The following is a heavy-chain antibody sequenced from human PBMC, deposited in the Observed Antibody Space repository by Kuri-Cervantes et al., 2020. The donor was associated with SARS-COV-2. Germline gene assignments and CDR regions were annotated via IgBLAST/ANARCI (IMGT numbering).Heavy chain of an antibody. CDR1: GGSISSSSYY. V-gene: IGHV4-39*07. D-gene: IGHD3-22*01. CDR3: ARDLNYYDSSGYPYYYYYYVDV. J-gene: IGHJ6*03. Sequence: SETLSLTCTVSGGSISSSSYYWGWIRQPPGKGLEWIGSIYYSGSTYYNPSLKSRVTISVDTSKNQFSLKLSSVTAADTAVYYCARDLNYYDSSGYPYYYYYYVDVWGKGTTVTVSS. CDR2: IYYSGST.